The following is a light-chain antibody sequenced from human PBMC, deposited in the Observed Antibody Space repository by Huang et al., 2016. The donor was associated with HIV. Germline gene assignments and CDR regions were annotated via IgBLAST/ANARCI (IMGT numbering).Light chain of an antibody. J-gene: IGKJ2*01. CDR3: QQYYNTPYT. Sequence: DIVMTQSPDSLAVSLGERATINCKSSQSVLYSSNNKNYLAWYQQKPGQLPKLLIYWASTRESGVPDRFSGSGSGTDFALTISSLQAEDVAVYYCQQYYNTPYTFGQGTKLEIK. CDR1: QSVLYSSNNKNY. V-gene: IGKV4-1*01. CDR2: WAS.